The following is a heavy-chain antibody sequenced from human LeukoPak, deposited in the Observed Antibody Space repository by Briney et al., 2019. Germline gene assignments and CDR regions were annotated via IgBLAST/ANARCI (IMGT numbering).Heavy chain of an antibody. CDR1: GFTFSSYA. V-gene: IGHV3-21*01. CDR3: ASDHYDYFWGSISPTNYFDN. CDR2: ISSSSDYI. D-gene: IGHD3-16*01. J-gene: IGHJ4*02. Sequence: GGSLRLSCAAAGFTFSSYAMSWVRQAPGKGLEWVSSISSSSDYIFYADSVKGRFTISRDNAQNSLYLQMNSLRVEDTAVYYCASDHYDYFWGSISPTNYFDNCGQGTLVTVSS.